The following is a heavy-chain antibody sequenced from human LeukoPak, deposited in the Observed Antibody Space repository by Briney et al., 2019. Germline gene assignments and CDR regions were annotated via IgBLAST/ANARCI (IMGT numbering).Heavy chain of an antibody. D-gene: IGHD5-18*01. CDR2: ISYDGSNT. J-gene: IGHJ3*02. CDR1: GFTFSSYA. V-gene: IGHV3-30*04. Sequence: GGSLRLSCAASGFTFSSYAMHWVRQAPGKGLEWVAIISYDGSNTYYADSVKGRFTISKDNSKNTLYLQMNSLRAEDTALYYCARGQDTADAFDIWGLGTMVTVSS. CDR3: ARGQDTADAFDI.